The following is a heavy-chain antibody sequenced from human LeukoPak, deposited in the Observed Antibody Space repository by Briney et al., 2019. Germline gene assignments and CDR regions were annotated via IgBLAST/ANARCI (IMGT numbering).Heavy chain of an antibody. CDR1: GGTFSSYA. CDR2: IIPILGIA. V-gene: IGHV1-69*04. Sequence: SVKVSCKASGGTFSSYAISWVRQAPGQGLEWMGRIIPILGIANYAQKFQGRATITADKSTSTAYMELSSLRSEDTAVYYCAGSYYCSSTSCAWSAFDIWGQGTMVTVSS. D-gene: IGHD2-2*01. J-gene: IGHJ3*02. CDR3: AGSYYCSSTSCAWSAFDI.